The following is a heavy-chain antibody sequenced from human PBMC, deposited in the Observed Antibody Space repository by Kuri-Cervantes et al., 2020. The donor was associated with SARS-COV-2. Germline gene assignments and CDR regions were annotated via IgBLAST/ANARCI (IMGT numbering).Heavy chain of an antibody. CDR3: ARATDYYDFWSGYYSSGQEIAFDI. D-gene: IGHD3-3*01. CDR2: IYYSGST. CDR1: GGSISSSEYY. J-gene: IGHJ3*02. V-gene: IGHV4-30-4*08. Sequence: SCTVSGGSISSSEYYWNWIRQPPGKGLEWIGYIYYSGSTYYNPSLKSRVTISVDTSKNQFSLKLSSVTAADTAVYYCARATDYYDFWSGYYSSGQEIAFDIWGQGTMVTVSS.